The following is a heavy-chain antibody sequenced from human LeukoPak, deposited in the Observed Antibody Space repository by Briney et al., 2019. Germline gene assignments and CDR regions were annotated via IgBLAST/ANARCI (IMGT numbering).Heavy chain of an antibody. Sequence: GGSLRLSCAVSGITLSNYGMSWVRQAPGKGLEWVAGISDSGGRTNYADSVKGRFTISRDNPKNTLYPQMNSLRAEDTAVYFCAKRGVVIRVILVGFHKEAYYFDSWGQGALVTVSS. CDR1: GITLSNYG. CDR3: AKRGVVIRVILVGFHKEAYYFDS. D-gene: IGHD3-22*01. V-gene: IGHV3-23*01. CDR2: ISDSGGRT. J-gene: IGHJ4*02.